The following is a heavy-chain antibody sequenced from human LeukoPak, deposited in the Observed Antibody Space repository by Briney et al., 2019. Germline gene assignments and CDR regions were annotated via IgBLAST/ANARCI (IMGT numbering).Heavy chain of an antibody. J-gene: IGHJ4*02. CDR1: GGSVTDYY. CDR2: IYYTGT. D-gene: IGHD6-13*01. V-gene: IGHV4-59*02. Sequence: SETLSLTCTVSGGSVTDYYWSWIRQSPGKGLEWIGYIYYTGTSYNPSLKSRVTISADTSKNQFSLKLISVTAADTAVYYCARGQEQQLFYFDYWGQGTLVTVSS. CDR3: ARGQEQQLFYFDY.